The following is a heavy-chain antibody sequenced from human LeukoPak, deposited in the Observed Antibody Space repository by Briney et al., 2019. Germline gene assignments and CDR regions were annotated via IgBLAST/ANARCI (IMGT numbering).Heavy chain of an antibody. CDR1: GGSISSSSYY. CDR2: IYYSGST. V-gene: IGHV4-39*07. Sequence: PSETLSLTCTVSGGSISSSSYYWGWIRQPPGKGLEWIGSIYYSGSTYYNPSLKSRVTISVDTSKNQFSLKLSSVTAADTAVYYCARDTSSSWYHWFDPWGQGTLVTVSS. J-gene: IGHJ5*02. CDR3: ARDTSSSWYHWFDP. D-gene: IGHD6-13*01.